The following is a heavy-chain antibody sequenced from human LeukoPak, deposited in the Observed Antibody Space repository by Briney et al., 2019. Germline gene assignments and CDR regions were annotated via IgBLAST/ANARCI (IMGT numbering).Heavy chain of an antibody. Sequence: GGSLRLSCAASGFTFSSYNMNWARQAPGKGLEWVSYISSSGSTIYYADSVKGRFTISRDNSKNTLYLQMNSLRAEDTAVYYCARDADGGLDYWGQGTLVTVSS. D-gene: IGHD2-15*01. J-gene: IGHJ4*02. V-gene: IGHV3-48*01. CDR3: ARDADGGLDY. CDR2: ISSSGSTI. CDR1: GFTFSSYN.